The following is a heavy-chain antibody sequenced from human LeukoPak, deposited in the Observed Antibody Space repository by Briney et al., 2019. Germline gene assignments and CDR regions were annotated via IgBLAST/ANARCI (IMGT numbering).Heavy chain of an antibody. J-gene: IGHJ4*02. CDR2: ISWNSGSI. Sequence: GGSLRFSCAASGFTFDDYAMHWVRHAPGKGLEWVSGISWNSGSIGYADSVKGRFTISRDNARNSQYLQMNNLRAEDTAVYYCASAGGWVFFNWGQGTLVTVSS. CDR1: GFTFDDYA. D-gene: IGHD6-19*01. V-gene: IGHV3-9*01. CDR3: ASAGGWVFFN.